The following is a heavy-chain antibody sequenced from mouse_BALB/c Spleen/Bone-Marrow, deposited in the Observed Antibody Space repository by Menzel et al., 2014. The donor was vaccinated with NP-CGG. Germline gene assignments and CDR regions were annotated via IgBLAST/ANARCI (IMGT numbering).Heavy chain of an antibody. CDR3: ARGGPYDYDYAMDY. CDR1: GYSITSGYY. D-gene: IGHD2-4*01. V-gene: IGHV3-6*02. J-gene: IGHJ4*01. Sequence: EVQLQQSGPGLVKPSQSLSLTCSVTGYSITSGYYWNWIRQFPGNKLEWVGYISYDGSNNYNPSLKNRISITRGTSKNQLFLKLNSVTTEDTATYYCARGGPYDYDYAMDYWGQGTSVTVSS. CDR2: ISYDGSN.